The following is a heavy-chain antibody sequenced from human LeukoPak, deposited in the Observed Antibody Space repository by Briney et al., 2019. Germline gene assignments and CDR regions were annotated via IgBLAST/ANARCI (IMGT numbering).Heavy chain of an antibody. CDR3: TTSTFGGVIPDY. D-gene: IGHD3-16*01. CDR2: IKSKTDGGTT. J-gene: IGHJ4*02. Sequence: GGSLRLSCAASGFTFSNAWMSWVRQAPGKGLEWVGRIKSKTDGGTTDYAAPVKGRFTISRDDSKNTLYLQMNSLKTEDTAVYYCTTSTFGGVIPDYWGQGTLVTVPS. CDR1: GFTFSNAW. V-gene: IGHV3-15*01.